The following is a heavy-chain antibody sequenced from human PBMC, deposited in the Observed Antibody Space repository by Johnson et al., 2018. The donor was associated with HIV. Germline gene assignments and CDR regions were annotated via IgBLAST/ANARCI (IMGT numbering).Heavy chain of an antibody. CDR2: IYSGGST. CDR3: ARDPSRLRQSDI. V-gene: IGHV3-66*01. J-gene: IGHJ3*02. Sequence: VQLVESGGGLVKPGGSLRLSCAASGFTVSSNYMSWVRQAPGKGLEWVSVIYSGGSTYYADSVKGRFSISRDNSKNTLYLQMDSLRPEDTAMYYCARDPSRLRQSDIWGQGTMVTVSS. D-gene: IGHD3-16*01. CDR1: GFTVSSNY.